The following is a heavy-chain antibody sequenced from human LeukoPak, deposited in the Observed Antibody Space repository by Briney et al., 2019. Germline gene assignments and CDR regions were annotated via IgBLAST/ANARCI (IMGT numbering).Heavy chain of an antibody. CDR1: GFTFSNSA. CDR3: ARDLLDLDY. Sequence: GGSLRLSCAASGFTFSNSAMSWVRQAPGKGLEWVSTLSGSGITTYYADSVKGRFTISRDNSKNTLYLQMNSLRAEDTAVYYCARDLLDLDYWGQGTLVTVSS. D-gene: IGHD2-2*02. V-gene: IGHV3-23*01. J-gene: IGHJ4*02. CDR2: LSGSGITT.